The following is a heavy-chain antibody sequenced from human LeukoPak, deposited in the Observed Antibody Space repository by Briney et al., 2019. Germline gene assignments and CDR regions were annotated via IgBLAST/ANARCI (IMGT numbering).Heavy chain of an antibody. CDR1: GFTFSSYS. CDR2: ISSSSSYI. J-gene: IGHJ3*02. CDR3: ARARRSGWCLGAFDI. D-gene: IGHD6-19*01. Sequence: GGSLRLSCAASGFTFSSYSMNWVRQAPGKGLEWVSSISSSSSYIYYADSVKGRFTISRDNAKNSLYLQMNSLRAEDTAVYYCARARRSGWCLGAFDIWGQGTMVTVSS. V-gene: IGHV3-21*01.